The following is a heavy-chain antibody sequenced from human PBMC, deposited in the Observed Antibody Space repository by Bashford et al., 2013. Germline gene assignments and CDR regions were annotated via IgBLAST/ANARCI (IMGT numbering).Heavy chain of an antibody. CDR2: ISGSGGST. CDR1: GFTFNNYA. D-gene: IGHD6-19*01. Sequence: GGSLRLSCAASGFTFNNYAMTWVRQAPGKGLEWVSSISGSGGSTFYADSVKGRFTVSRDNFGNRLFLQMNTLGAEDAAVYYCARERPGAVAGTVLDYWGQGTLVTVSS. CDR3: ARERPGAVAGTVLDY. J-gene: IGHJ4*02. V-gene: IGHV3-23*01.